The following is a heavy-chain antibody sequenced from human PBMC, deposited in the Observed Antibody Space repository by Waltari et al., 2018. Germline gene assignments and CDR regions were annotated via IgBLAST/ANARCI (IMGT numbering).Heavy chain of an antibody. V-gene: IGHV3-9*01. D-gene: IGHD1-26*01. CDR3: AKDMGLSVGATAFDY. CDR1: GFTFDGYA. Sequence: EMQLVESGGGLVQPGRSLRLSCAASGFTFDGYAMHWVREAPGKGLGVCSGVSLNSCSIGDADCVKGRFTISRDNAKNSLYLQMNSLRAEDTALYYCAKDMGLSVGATAFDYWGQGTLVTVSS. J-gene: IGHJ4*02. CDR2: VSLNSCSI.